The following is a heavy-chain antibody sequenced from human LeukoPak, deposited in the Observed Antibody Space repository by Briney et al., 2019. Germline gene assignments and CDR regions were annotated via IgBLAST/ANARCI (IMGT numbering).Heavy chain of an antibody. V-gene: IGHV3-33*01. CDR1: GFTFSSYG. D-gene: IGHD1-26*01. Sequence: GGSLRLSCAASGFTFSSYGMHWVRQAPGKGLEWVAVIWYDGSNKYYADSVKGRFTISRGNSKNTLYLQMNSLRAEDTAVYYCARDGYSGSQPFDYWGQGTLVTVSS. CDR2: IWYDGSNK. CDR3: ARDGYSGSQPFDY. J-gene: IGHJ4*02.